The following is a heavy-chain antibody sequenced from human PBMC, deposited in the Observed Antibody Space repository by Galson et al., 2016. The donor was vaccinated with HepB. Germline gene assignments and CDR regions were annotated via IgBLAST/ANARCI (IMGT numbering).Heavy chain of an antibody. CDR3: TTGSVEGY. CDR2: IKTKTQDDTT. V-gene: IGHV3-15*01. J-gene: IGHJ4*02. D-gene: IGHD6-19*01. CDR1: GFILSNAW. Sequence: SLRLSCAASGFILSNAWMNWVRQAPGKGLEWVGRIKTKTQDDTTQYAAPAKGRFTISRDDSKNTLYLQMTSLETEDTAVYYCTTGSVEGYWGQGTLVTVSS.